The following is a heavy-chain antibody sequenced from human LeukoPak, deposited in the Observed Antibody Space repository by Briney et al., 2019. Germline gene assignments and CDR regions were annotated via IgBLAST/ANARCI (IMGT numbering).Heavy chain of an antibody. V-gene: IGHV3-21*01. CDR1: GFSVSNNY. CDR2: ISSSSSYI. Sequence: GGSLRLSCVVSGFSVSNNYVSWVRQAPGKGLEWVSSISSSSSYIYYADSVKGRFTISRDNARNSLYLQMNSLRAEDTAVYYCARDGLAAATLHWCFDLWGRGTLVTVSS. D-gene: IGHD2-15*01. CDR3: ARDGLAAATLHWCFDL. J-gene: IGHJ2*01.